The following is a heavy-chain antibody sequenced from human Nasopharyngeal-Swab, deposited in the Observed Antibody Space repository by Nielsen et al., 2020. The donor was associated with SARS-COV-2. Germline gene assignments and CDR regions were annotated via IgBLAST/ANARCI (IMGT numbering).Heavy chain of an antibody. CDR2: INPNSGGT. D-gene: IGHD3-22*01. Sequence: ASVKVSCKASGYTFTGYYMHWVRQAPGQGLEWMGWINPNSGGTNYAQKLQGRVTITADKSTSTAYMELSSLRSEDTAVYYCASQGGGDYYDSRRYYNYVMDVWGQGTTVTVSS. J-gene: IGHJ6*02. CDR3: ASQGGGDYYDSRRYYNYVMDV. V-gene: IGHV1-2*02. CDR1: GYTFTGYY.